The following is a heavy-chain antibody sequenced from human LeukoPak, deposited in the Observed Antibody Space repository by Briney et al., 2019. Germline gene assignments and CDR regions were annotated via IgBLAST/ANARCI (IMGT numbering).Heavy chain of an antibody. J-gene: IGHJ4*02. CDR2: INPNSGGT. CDR3: ARFTPRLRREKFDY. V-gene: IGHV1-2*02. CDR1: GYTFTGCY. Sequence: ASVKVSCKASGYTFTGCYMHWVRQAPGQGLEWMGWINPNSGGTNYAQKFQGRVTMTRDTSISTAYMELSRLRSDDTAVYYCARFTPRLRREKFDYWGQGTLVTVSS. D-gene: IGHD1-26*01.